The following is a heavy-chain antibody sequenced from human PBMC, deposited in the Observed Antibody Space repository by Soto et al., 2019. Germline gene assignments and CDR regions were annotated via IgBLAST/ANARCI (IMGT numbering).Heavy chain of an antibody. V-gene: IGHV3-21*01. J-gene: IGHJ5*02. CDR2: ISSSSSYI. CDR3: ARDNGIEGSFDP. Sequence: GGSLRLSCAASGFTFSSYSMNWVRQAPGKGLEWVSSISSSSSYIYYADSVKGRFTISRDNAKNSLYLQMNSLRAEDTAVYYCARDNGIEGSFDPWGQGTLVTVSS. CDR1: GFTFSSYS.